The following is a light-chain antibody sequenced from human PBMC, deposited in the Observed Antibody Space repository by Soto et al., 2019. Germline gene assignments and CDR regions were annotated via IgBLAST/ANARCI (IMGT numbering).Light chain of an antibody. J-gene: IGKJ4*01. Sequence: ETVMTQSPATLSVSPGERATLSCRASQSVSSGLAWYQQKPGQAPRPLIYGASTRATGIPARFSGSGSGTEFTLTISSLQSEDCAVYYCQQYNNWPLTFGGGTKVEIK. V-gene: IGKV3-15*01. CDR3: QQYNNWPLT. CDR1: QSVSSG. CDR2: GAS.